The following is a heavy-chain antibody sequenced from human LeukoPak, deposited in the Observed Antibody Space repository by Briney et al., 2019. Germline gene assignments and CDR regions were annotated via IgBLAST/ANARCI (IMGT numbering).Heavy chain of an antibody. CDR2: MNPNSGNT. CDR3: SASSRHNWFDP. D-gene: IGHD6-13*01. J-gene: IGHJ5*02. V-gene: IGHV1-8*01. CDR1: GYTFTSYD. Sequence: GASVKVSCKASGYTFTSYDINWVRQATGQGLEWMGWMNPNSGNTGYAQKFQGRVTMTRNTSISTAYMELSSLRSEDSVVYYCSASSRHNWFDPWGQGTLVTVSS.